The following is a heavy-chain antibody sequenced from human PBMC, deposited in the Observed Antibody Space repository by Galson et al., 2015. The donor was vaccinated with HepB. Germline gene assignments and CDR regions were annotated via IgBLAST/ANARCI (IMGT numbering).Heavy chain of an antibody. CDR3: ARVSKSPMVRGVPKYFQH. CDR1: GYTFTSYG. D-gene: IGHD3-10*01. CDR2: ISAYNGNT. V-gene: IGHV1-18*04. Sequence: SVKVSCKASGYTFTSYGISWVRQAPGQGLEWMGWISAYNGNTNYAQKLQGRVTMTTDTSTSTAYMELRSLRSDDTAVYYCARVSKSPMVRGVPKYFQHWGQGTLVTVSS. J-gene: IGHJ1*01.